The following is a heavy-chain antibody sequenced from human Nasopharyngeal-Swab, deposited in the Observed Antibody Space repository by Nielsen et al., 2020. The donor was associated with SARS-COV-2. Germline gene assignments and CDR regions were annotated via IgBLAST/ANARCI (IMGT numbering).Heavy chain of an antibody. D-gene: IGHD3-22*01. CDR1: GGSISSSSYY. CDR2: IYYSGST. Sequence: SETLSLTCTVSGGSISSSSYYWGWIRQPPGKGLEWIVSIYYSGSTYYNPSLKSRVTISVDTSKNQFSLKLSSVTAADTAVYYCASYYDSSGYQTFYYYYMDVWGKGTTVTVSS. J-gene: IGHJ6*03. CDR3: ASYYDSSGYQTFYYYYMDV. V-gene: IGHV4-39*01.